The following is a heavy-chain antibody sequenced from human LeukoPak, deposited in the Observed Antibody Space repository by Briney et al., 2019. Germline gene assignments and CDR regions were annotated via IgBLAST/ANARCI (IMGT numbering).Heavy chain of an antibody. D-gene: IGHD5/OR15-5a*01. CDR2: IYNSGTT. J-gene: IGHJ5*02. Sequence: PSETLSLTRTVYGGSISSYFWSWIRQPPGKGLEWIGNIYNSGTTNYNPSLKSRVTMSLDTSKNHFSLRLDSVTAADTAVYFCARLYDWLDPWGQGTLVIVSS. V-gene: IGHV4-59*01. CDR3: ARLYDWLDP. CDR1: GGSISSYF.